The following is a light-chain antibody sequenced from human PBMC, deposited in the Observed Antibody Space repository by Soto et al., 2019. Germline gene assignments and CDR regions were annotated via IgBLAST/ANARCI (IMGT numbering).Light chain of an antibody. J-gene: IGLJ2*01. CDR3: SSYTRSYTVL. V-gene: IGLV2-14*01. CDR1: NNDIGSYDY. Sequence: QSVLTQPASVSGSPGQSITISCTGTNNDIGSYDYVSWYQQHPGKAPKLIIYEVTNRPSGVSNRFSGSKSGNTASLTISGLQAEDETDFYCSSYTRSYTVLFGGGTKLTVL. CDR2: EVT.